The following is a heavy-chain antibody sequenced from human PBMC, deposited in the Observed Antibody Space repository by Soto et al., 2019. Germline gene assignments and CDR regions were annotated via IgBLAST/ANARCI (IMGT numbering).Heavy chain of an antibody. J-gene: IGHJ6*02. V-gene: IGHV1-69*01. CDR2: IIPIFGIA. D-gene: IGHD5-18*01. CDR3: AGGEGETAMENV. Sequence: QVQLVQSGAEVKKPGSSVNGSCKASGGTLLSSTISWVRQAPGQGLEWMGGIIPIFGIATYAQKFQGSVTITADESTGVAYMELSLLRSEDTAVYYCAGGEGETAMENVLGQGTTVTVSS. CDR1: GGTLLSST.